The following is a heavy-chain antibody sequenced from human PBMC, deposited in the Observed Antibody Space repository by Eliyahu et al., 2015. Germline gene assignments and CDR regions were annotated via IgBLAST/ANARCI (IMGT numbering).Heavy chain of an antibody. V-gene: IGHV1-18*04. CDR1: GYAFTSYG. Sequence: QVQLVQSGGEVKEPGASVKVXCKASGYAFTSYGIIWLRRPPGQGLEWMGWSSADNSKTNYAQKFQDRVSLTTDTSTTTAYMELRSLRSDDTAIYYCARAFTYSGYYRLWGQGTLVTVSS. CDR2: SSADNSKT. D-gene: IGHD5-12*01. J-gene: IGHJ4*02. CDR3: ARAFTYSGYYRL.